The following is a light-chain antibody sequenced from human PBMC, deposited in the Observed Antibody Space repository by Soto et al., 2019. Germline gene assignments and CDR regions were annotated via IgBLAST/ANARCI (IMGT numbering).Light chain of an antibody. J-gene: IGKJ2*01. CDR3: QQYGSSSYT. Sequence: EIVLTQSPGTLSLSAGERATLSCRASQSVSGSYLAWYQQKPGQAPRLLIYAASSRATGIPDRFSGSGSGTDFTLTISRLEPEDFAVYYCQQYGSSSYTFGQGTKPEIK. CDR1: QSVSGSY. CDR2: AAS. V-gene: IGKV3-20*01.